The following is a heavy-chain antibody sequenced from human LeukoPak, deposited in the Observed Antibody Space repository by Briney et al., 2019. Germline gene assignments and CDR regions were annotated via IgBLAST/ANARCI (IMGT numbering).Heavy chain of an antibody. CDR3: AKDTGGNGAYFYAMDV. CDR2: INWSSDTK. J-gene: IGHJ6*02. D-gene: IGHD4-23*01. CDR1: GFAFHNYA. V-gene: IGHV3-9*01. Sequence: PGRSLRLSCVGSGFAFHNYAMHWVRRPPGKGLEWVSAINWSSDTKAYADSVKGRFTISRDRARNSLYLQMDSLRPEDTALYYCAKDTGGNGAYFYAMDVWGQGTSVTVSS.